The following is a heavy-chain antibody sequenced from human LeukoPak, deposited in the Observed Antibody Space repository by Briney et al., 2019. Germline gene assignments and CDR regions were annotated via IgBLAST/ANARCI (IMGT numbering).Heavy chain of an antibody. J-gene: IGHJ4*02. V-gene: IGHV5-51*01. CDR3: ARGLYCSGGSCYLDY. CDR1: GYIFTSYW. CDR2: IYPGDSDT. D-gene: IGHD2-15*01. Sequence: GESLKISCKGSGYIFTSYWIGWVRQMLGKGLEWMGIIYPGDSDTRYSPSFQGQVTISADKSTSTAYLQWSSLKASDTAMYYCARGLYCSGGSCYLDYWGQGTLVTVSS.